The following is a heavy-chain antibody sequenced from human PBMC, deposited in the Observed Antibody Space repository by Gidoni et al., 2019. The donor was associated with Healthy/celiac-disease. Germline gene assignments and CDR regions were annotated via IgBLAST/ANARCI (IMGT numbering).Heavy chain of an antibody. J-gene: IGHJ4*02. CDR1: GYTFTGYY. CDR3: ARDRGVLAASDY. Sequence: QVQLVQSGAEVKKPGASVTVSCKDSGYTFTGYYMHWVRQAPGKGLEWMGWINPNSGGTNYAQKLQGRVTRTRDTSISTAYMELSRLRSDDTAVYYCARDRGVLAASDYWGQGTLVTVSS. CDR2: INPNSGGT. V-gene: IGHV1-2*02. D-gene: IGHD6-6*01.